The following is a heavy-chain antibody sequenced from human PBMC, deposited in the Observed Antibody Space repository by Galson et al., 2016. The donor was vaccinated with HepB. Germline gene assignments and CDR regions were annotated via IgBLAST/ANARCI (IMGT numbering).Heavy chain of an antibody. J-gene: IGHJ4*02. D-gene: IGHD5-24*01. V-gene: IGHV4-31*03. CDR1: GGSISRGDHY. Sequence: LSLTCTVSGGSISRGDHYWSWIRQHPGKGLQWIGYIFYSGTTYYIPSLKSRITMSVDTSKNQFSLKLNSVTAADTAIYYCGRGRDGYNYIDYWGQGTLVTVSS. CDR3: GRGRDGYNYIDY. CDR2: IFYSGTT.